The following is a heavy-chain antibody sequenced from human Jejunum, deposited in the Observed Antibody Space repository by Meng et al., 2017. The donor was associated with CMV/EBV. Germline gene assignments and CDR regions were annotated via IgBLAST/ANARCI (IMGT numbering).Heavy chain of an antibody. CDR2: INPSGGST. V-gene: IGHV1-46*01. Sequence: QVQLVQPGAKVKKAGTSMKVSCKASGYSFTSYYIHWVRQAPGQGLEWMGVINPSGGSTTYSQKFQGRLTMTRDTSTSAVYMELSSLRSEDTAIYYCARSPLDGYNYHFDYWGQGTLVTVSS. CDR3: ARSPLDGYNYHFDY. D-gene: IGHD5-24*01. J-gene: IGHJ4*02. CDR1: GYSFTSYY.